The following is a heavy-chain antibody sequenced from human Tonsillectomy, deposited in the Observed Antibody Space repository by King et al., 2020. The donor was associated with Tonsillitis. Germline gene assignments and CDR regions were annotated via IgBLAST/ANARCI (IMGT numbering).Heavy chain of an antibody. Sequence: VQLQESGPGLVKPSETLSLTCTVSGGSISSYYWSWIRQPPGKGLEWIGYIYYSGSTNYNPSLKSRVTISVDTSKNQFSLKLSSVTAADTAVYYCARHLSGYGGDFDYWGQGTLVTVSS. CDR2: IYYSGST. CDR1: GGSISSYY. V-gene: IGHV4-59*08. CDR3: ARHLSGYGGDFDY. D-gene: IGHD5-12*01. J-gene: IGHJ4*02.